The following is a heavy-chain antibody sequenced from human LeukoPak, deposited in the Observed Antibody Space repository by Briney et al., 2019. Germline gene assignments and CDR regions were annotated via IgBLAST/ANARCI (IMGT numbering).Heavy chain of an antibody. CDR1: GFTFSSYA. V-gene: IGHV3-30-3*01. D-gene: IGHD5-18*01. CDR2: ISYDGSNK. CDR3: AREALGYSLDY. J-gene: IGHJ4*02. Sequence: GGSLRLSCAASGFTFSSYAMHWVREAPGKGLEWVAVISYDGSNKYYADSVKGRFTISRDNSKNTLYLQMNSLRAEDTAMYYCAREALGYSLDYWGQGTLVTVSS.